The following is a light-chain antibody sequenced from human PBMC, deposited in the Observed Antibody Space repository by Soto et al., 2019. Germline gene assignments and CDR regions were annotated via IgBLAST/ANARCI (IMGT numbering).Light chain of an antibody. CDR3: QQYYTEGA. CDR1: QSVNSW. Sequence: DIQMTQSPSTLSASVGDRVTITCRASQSVNSWLAWYQQKPGKAPDLLIHKASILESGVPSRFSGSGSGTEFTLTISSLQPEDFATYYCQQYYTEGAFGQGTKLEIK. J-gene: IGKJ2*01. V-gene: IGKV1-5*03. CDR2: KAS.